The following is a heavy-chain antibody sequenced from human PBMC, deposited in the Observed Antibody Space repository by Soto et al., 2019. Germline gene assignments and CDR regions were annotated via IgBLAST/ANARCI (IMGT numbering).Heavy chain of an antibody. D-gene: IGHD7-27*01. V-gene: IGHV1-69*04. J-gene: IGHJ3*02. CDR2: IVPIHGKA. Sequence: SVKVSCKASGYTFTSYGISWVRQAPGQGLEWMGSIVPIHGKANYAQKFQGRVTMTEDKSTDTAYIELSSLRSEDTAVYYCATDLTSNTHAFDIWGQGTMVTVSS. CDR1: GYTFTSYG. CDR3: ATDLTSNTHAFDI.